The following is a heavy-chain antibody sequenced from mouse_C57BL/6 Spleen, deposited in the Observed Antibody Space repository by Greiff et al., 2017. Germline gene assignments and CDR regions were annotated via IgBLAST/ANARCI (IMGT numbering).Heavy chain of an antibody. CDR2: ILPGSGST. D-gene: IGHD2-14*01. Sequence: QVQLQQSGAELMKPGASVKLSCKATGYTFTGYWIEWVKQRPGHGLEWIGEILPGSGSTNYNEKFKGKATFTADTSSNTAYMQLSRLTTEDSAVYYCAGEYDGAWFAYWGQGTLVTVSA. CDR3: AGEYDGAWFAY. J-gene: IGHJ3*01. CDR1: GYTFTGYW. V-gene: IGHV1-9*01.